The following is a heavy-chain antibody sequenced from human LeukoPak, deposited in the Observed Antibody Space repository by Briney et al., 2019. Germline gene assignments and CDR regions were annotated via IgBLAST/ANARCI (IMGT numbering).Heavy chain of an antibody. CDR3: AEGGPRRDGYNAPLDY. CDR2: ISYDGSNK. J-gene: IGHJ4*02. V-gene: IGHV3-30-3*01. Sequence: GGSLRLSCAASGFTFSSYAMHWVRQAPGKGLEWVAVISYDGSNKYYADSVKGRFTISRDNSKNTLYLQMNSLRAEDTAVYYCAEGGPRRDGYNAPLDYWGQGTLVTVPS. CDR1: GFTFSSYA. D-gene: IGHD5-24*01.